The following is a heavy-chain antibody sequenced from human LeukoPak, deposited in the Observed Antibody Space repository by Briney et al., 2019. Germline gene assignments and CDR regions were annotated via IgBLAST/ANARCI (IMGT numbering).Heavy chain of an antibody. V-gene: IGHV1-18*04. CDR1: GYTFTGYY. J-gene: IGHJ4*02. CDR2: ISAYNGNT. Sequence: ASVTVSCTASGYTFTGYYLYWVRQAPGQGLEWMGWISAYNGNTNYAQKLQGRVTMTTDTSTSTAYMELRSLRSDDTAVYYCARGPPNWGYDYWGPGTLVTVSS. D-gene: IGHD7-27*01. CDR3: ARGPPNWGYDY.